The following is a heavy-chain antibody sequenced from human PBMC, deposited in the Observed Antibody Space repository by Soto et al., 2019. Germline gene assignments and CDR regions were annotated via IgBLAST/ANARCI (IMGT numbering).Heavy chain of an antibody. Sequence: QVQLQESGPGLVKPSETLSLSCTVSGGSISSYYWSWFRPSPGKRMEWIGYVHHSWGSSYNPSLQSRVAISLDTSKSQFSLKLTSVTATDTAVYYCARQGFGPLHGLVDVWGQGTTVTVSS. CDR1: GGSISSYY. J-gene: IGHJ6*02. V-gene: IGHV4-59*08. CDR3: ARQGFGPLHGLVDV. D-gene: IGHD3-10*01. CDR2: VHHSWGS.